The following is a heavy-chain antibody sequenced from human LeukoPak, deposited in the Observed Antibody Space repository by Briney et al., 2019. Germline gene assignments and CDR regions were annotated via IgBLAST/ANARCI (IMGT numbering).Heavy chain of an antibody. CDR3: AKGGYCSSTSCYPVQTPTDY. D-gene: IGHD2-2*01. CDR2: ISGSGGSP. Sequence: GGSLRLACAASGFTFTSYAMSWVRQAPGKGLEWVSAISGSGGSPYYADSVKGRFTISRDNSKNTLYLQMNSLRAEDTAVYYCAKGGYCSSTSCYPVQTPTDYWGQGTLVTVSS. J-gene: IGHJ4*02. CDR1: GFTFTSYA. V-gene: IGHV3-23*01.